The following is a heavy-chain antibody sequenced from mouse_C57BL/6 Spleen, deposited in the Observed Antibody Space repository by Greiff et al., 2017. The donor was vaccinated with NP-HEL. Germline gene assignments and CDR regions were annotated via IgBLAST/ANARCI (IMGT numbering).Heavy chain of an antibody. CDR1: GYSITSGYD. J-gene: IGHJ3*01. V-gene: IGHV3-1*01. Sequence: DVKLQESGPGMVKPSQSLSLTCTVTGYSITSGYDWHWIRHFPGNKLEWMGYISYSGSTNYNPSLKSRISITHDTSKNHFFLKLNSVTTEETATYYCARGEYDGGFAYWGQGTLVTVSA. CDR3: ARGEYDGGFAY. D-gene: IGHD2-14*01. CDR2: ISYSGST.